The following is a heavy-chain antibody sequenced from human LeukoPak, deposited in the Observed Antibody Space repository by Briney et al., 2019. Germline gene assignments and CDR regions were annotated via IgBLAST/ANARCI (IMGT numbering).Heavy chain of an antibody. D-gene: IGHD3-22*01. V-gene: IGHV4-59*01. CDR3: ARWGGSGYHNYFDY. CDR1: GGSISSYY. CDR2: IYYSEST. Sequence: SETLSLTCTASGGSISSYYWSWIRQPPGRELEWIGYIYYSESTNYNPSLKSRVTISVDTSKNQFSLKLSSVTAADTAVYYCARWGGSGYHNYFDYWGQGTLVTVSS. J-gene: IGHJ4*02.